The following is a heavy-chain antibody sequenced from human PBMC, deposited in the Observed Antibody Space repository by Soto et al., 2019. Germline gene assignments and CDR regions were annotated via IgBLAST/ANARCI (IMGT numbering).Heavy chain of an antibody. V-gene: IGHV3-11*01. CDR1: GFTFSDYY. CDR2: ISSSGSTI. D-gene: IGHD3-22*01. Sequence: PGGSLRLSCAASGFTFSDYYMSWIRQTPGKGLERISYISSSGSTIYYADSVKGRFTISRDNAKNSLYLQMNSLRAEDTAVYYCARDQYYYDSSGYYFDAFDIWGQGTMVTVSS. J-gene: IGHJ3*02. CDR3: ARDQYYYDSSGYYFDAFDI.